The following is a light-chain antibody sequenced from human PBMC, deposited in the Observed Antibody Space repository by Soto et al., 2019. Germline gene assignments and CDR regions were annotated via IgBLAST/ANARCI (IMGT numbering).Light chain of an antibody. CDR3: SSYTSSSSYV. CDR2: DVT. V-gene: IGLV2-14*01. Sequence: QSLLTQPASVSGSPGQSIPISCTGTSSDVGAYNSVSWYQQYPGKAPKLMIHDVTNRPSGVSDRFSGSKSGNTASLTISGLQAEDEADYYCSSYTSSSSYVFGSEPKVTV. J-gene: IGLJ1*01. CDR1: SSDVGAYNS.